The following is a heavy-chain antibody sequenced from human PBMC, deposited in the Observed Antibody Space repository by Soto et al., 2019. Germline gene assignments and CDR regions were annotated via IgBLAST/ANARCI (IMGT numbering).Heavy chain of an antibody. V-gene: IGHV1-18*01. CDR2: ISAYNGNI. D-gene: IGHD2-21*02. CDR1: GYTFTNYG. Sequence: QVQLVQSGAEVKKPGASVKVSCKASGYTFTNYGISWVRQAPGQGLEWMGWISAYNGNINYAQKLQGRVTMTTDTSTSTADMELRSLRSDDTAVYYCASSYCGGNCYSKLPLDYYCYGMDVWGQGTTVTVSS. J-gene: IGHJ6*02. CDR3: ASSYCGGNCYSKLPLDYYCYGMDV.